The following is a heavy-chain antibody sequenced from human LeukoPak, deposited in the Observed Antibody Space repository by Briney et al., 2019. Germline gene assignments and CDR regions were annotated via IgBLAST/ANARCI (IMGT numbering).Heavy chain of an antibody. CDR1: GYTFTNYG. CDR3: ARDLVDGVGAPGAY. J-gene: IGHJ4*02. Sequence: GASVKVSCKASGYTFTNYGITWMRQAPGQGLEWMGWINTYNGNTNYAQKLQRRVTITTDTSTSTAYMELRSLRSDDTAVFYCARDLVDGVGAPGAYWGQGALVTVSS. CDR2: INTYNGNT. D-gene: IGHD1-26*01. V-gene: IGHV1-18*01.